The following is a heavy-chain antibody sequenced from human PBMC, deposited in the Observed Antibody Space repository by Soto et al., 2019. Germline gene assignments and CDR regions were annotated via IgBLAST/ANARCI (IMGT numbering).Heavy chain of an antibody. CDR1: GGTFSSYA. V-gene: IGHV1-69*13. Sequence: GASVKVSCKASGGTFSSYATSWVRQAPGQGLEWMGGIIPIFGTANYAQKFQGRVTITADESTSTAYMELSSLRSEDTAVYYCAGGVMFWGVPPSNYYYYYGMDVWGQGTTVTVSS. CDR3: AGGVMFWGVPPSNYYYYYGMDV. J-gene: IGHJ6*02. CDR2: IIPIFGTA. D-gene: IGHD3-16*01.